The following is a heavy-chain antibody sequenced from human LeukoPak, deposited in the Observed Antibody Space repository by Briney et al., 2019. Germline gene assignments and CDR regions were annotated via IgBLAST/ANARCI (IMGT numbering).Heavy chain of an antibody. CDR3: ARAMDQWLAKGVGYY. D-gene: IGHD6-19*01. CDR2: IYYSGST. V-gene: IGHV4-39*01. Sequence: SETLSLTCTVSGDSISSSSCYCGWIRQPPGKGLEWIGSIYYSGSTYYNPSLKSRVTISVDTSKNQFSLKLSSVTAADTAVYYCARAMDQWLAKGVGYYWGQGTLVTVSS. CDR1: GDSISSSSCY. J-gene: IGHJ4*02.